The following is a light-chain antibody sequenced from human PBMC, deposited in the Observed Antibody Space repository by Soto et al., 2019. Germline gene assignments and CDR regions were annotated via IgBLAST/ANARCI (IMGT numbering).Light chain of an antibody. CDR2: SAS. J-gene: IGKJ1*01. V-gene: IGKV3-15*01. CDR1: QSVSRN. Sequence: EILMTQSPATLSVSPGETATLSCRASQSVSRNLAWYQQKPGQAPRLLMSSASTMSAGFPARFGGSGSETEFTLTINNLQSEDVAVYYCQQYHTWPRTFGKGTKVEV. CDR3: QQYHTWPRT.